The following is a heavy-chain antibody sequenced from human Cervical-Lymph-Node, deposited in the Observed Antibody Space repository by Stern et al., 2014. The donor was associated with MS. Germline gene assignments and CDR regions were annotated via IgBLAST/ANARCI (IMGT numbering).Heavy chain of an antibody. CDR1: GGSISSGDYS. V-gene: IGHV4-30-2*01. D-gene: IGHD3-22*01. Sequence: VQLVESGSGLVKPSQTLSLTCAVSGGSISSGDYSWSWIRQPPGKGLEFIGHIYHSGSTYSNPSLKSRVTISVDTSKNQFSLKLTSVTAADTAVYYCARGSLIGGEWFDPWGQGTLVTVSS. CDR3: ARGSLIGGEWFDP. CDR2: IYHSGST. J-gene: IGHJ5*02.